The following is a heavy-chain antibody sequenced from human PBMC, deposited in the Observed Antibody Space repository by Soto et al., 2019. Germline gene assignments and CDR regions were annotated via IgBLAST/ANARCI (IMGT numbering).Heavy chain of an antibody. J-gene: IGHJ4*02. CDR1: GGSFSGYY. Sequence: SETLSLTCAVYGGSFSGYYWSWIRQPPGKGLEWIGEINHSGSTNYNPSLKSRVTISVDTSKNQFSLKLSSVTAADTAVYYCARGIGLLWFGELPQHAAIDYWGQGTLVTVSS. CDR3: ARGIGLLWFGELPQHAAIDY. CDR2: INHSGST. D-gene: IGHD3-10*01. V-gene: IGHV4-34*01.